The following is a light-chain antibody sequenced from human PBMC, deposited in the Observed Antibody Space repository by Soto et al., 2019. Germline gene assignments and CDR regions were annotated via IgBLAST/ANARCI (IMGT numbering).Light chain of an antibody. CDR2: DAS. CDR3: QQYNSWSGVT. V-gene: IGKV1-5*01. J-gene: IGKJ4*01. Sequence: DIQMTQYLSTLSASVGDRVTITXXASQSISRWLAWYQQKPGKAPKLLIYDASSLESGVPSRFSGSGSGTEFTLTISSLQPDDFATYHCQQYNSWSGVTFGGGTKVDIK. CDR1: QSISRW.